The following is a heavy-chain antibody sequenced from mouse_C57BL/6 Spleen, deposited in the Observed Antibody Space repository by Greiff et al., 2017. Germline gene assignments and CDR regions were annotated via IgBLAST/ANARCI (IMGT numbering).Heavy chain of an antibody. CDR3: ARSGITTVRARDY. CDR1: GYTFTSYW. D-gene: IGHD1-1*01. J-gene: IGHJ2*01. CDR2: IYPSDSET. V-gene: IGHV1-61*01. Sequence: QVQLQQPGAELVRPGSSVKLSCKASGYTFTSYWMDWVKQRPGQGLEWIGNIYPSDSETHYNQKFKDKATLTVDKSSSTAYMQLSSLTSEDSAVYYCARSGITTVRARDYWGQGTTLTVSS.